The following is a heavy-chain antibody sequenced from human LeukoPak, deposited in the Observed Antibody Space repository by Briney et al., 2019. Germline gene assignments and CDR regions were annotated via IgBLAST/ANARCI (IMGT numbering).Heavy chain of an antibody. CDR1: GFTFSSCW. CDR3: AKGRPRIAAAGEYNWFDP. V-gene: IGHV3-74*01. D-gene: IGHD6-13*01. CDR2: INSDGSST. Sequence: GGSLRLSCAASGFTFSSCWMHWVRQAPGKGLVWVSRINSDGSSTSYADSVKGRFTISRDNSKNTLYLQMNSLRAEDTAVYYCAKGRPRIAAAGEYNWFDPWGQGTLVTVSS. J-gene: IGHJ5*02.